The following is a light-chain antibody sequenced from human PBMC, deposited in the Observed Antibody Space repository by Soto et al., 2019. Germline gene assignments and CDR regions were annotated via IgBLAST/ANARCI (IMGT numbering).Light chain of an antibody. Sequence: QSALTHAASVSGCPGQSITISCTGTSSDVGANNFVSWYQQHPGKAPKLTIYEGNKRPSGVSYRFSGSKSGNMASLTISGLQAEDEADYYCCSYVVGGSYVFGIGTKLTVL. CDR1: SSDVGANNF. CDR3: CSYVVGGSYV. CDR2: EGN. J-gene: IGLJ1*01. V-gene: IGLV2-23*01.